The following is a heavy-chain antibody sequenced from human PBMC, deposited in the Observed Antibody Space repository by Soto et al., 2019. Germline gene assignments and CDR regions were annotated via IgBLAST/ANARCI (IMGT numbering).Heavy chain of an antibody. CDR1: GYTFTSYY. CDR2: INPSGGST. V-gene: IGHV1-46*01. CDR3: AREDYGTVAAFDI. Sequence: ASVKVSCKASGYTFTSYYMHWVRQAPGQGLEWMGIINPSGGSTSYAQKFQGRVTMTRDTSTSTVYMELSSLRSEDTAVYYRAREDYGTVAAFDIWGQGTMVTV. J-gene: IGHJ3*02. D-gene: IGHD4-17*01.